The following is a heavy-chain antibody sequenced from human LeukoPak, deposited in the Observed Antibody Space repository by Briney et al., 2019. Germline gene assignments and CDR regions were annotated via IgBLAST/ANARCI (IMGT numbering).Heavy chain of an antibody. Sequence: PSETLSLTCTVSGGSISSYYWSWIRQPPGKGLERIGYIYYSGSTNYNPSLKSRVTISVDTSKNQFSLKLSSVTAADTAVYYCARGGNDSSGYYYWFDYWGQGTMVTVSS. CDR2: IYYSGST. CDR1: GGSISSYY. CDR3: ARGGNDSSGYYYWFDY. J-gene: IGHJ3*01. V-gene: IGHV4-59*01. D-gene: IGHD3-22*01.